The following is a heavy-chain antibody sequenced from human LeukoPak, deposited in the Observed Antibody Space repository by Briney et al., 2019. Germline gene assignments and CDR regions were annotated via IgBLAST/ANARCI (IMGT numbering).Heavy chain of an antibody. V-gene: IGHV4-4*02. CDR1: GGFISSNNW. Sequence: SETLSLTCAVSGGFISSNNWWNWVRQPPGKGLEWVGGIYHSGSTNYNPSLESRVTISVDKSKNQFSLKLSSVTAADTAVYYCARKGPYYNSLTGYYKNGLDVWGKGTTVFVSS. D-gene: IGHD3-9*01. CDR3: ARKGPYYNSLTGYYKNGLDV. J-gene: IGHJ6*04. CDR2: IYHSGST.